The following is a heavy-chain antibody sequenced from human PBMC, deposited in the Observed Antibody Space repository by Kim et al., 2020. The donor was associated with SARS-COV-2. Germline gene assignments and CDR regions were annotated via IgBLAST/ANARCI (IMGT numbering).Heavy chain of an antibody. J-gene: IGHJ4*02. V-gene: IGHV3-30-3*01. Sequence: GGSLRLSCAASGFTFSSYAMHWVRQAPGKGLEWVAVISYDGSNKYYADSVKGRFTISRDNSKNTLYLQMNSLRAEDTAVYYCAREPLRYFDWLYDYWGQGTLVTVSS. CDR1: GFTFSSYA. D-gene: IGHD3-9*01. CDR3: AREPLRYFDWLYDY. CDR2: ISYDGSNK.